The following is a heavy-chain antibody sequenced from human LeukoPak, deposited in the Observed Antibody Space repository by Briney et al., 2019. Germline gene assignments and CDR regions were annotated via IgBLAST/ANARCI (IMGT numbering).Heavy chain of an antibody. D-gene: IGHD3-10*01. CDR3: ASEIRYGSGSYLVDY. V-gene: IGHV1-18*01. CDR2: ISAYNGNT. J-gene: IGHJ4*02. CDR1: GYTFTSYG. Sequence: GASVKVSCKASGYTFTSYGISWVRQAPGQGLEWMGWISAYNGNTNYAQKLQGRVTMTTDTSTSTAYMELRSLRSDDTAVYYCASEIRYGSGSYLVDYWGQGTLVTVSS.